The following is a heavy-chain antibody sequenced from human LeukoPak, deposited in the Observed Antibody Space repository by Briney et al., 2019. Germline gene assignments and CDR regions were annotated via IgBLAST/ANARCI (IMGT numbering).Heavy chain of an antibody. D-gene: IGHD2-8*01. V-gene: IGHV4-59*03. CDR3: ALAPNSNWFDF. J-gene: IGHJ5*01. CDR2: IHYSGSS. Sequence: SETLSLTCTVSGDSTSNFYWNWIRQSPGKGLEWIGNIHYSGSSVYNPSLKSRVPISIDTSRRQFFLKLNSVTAADTAVYFCALAPNSNWFDFWGPGTLVTVSS. CDR1: GDSTSNFY.